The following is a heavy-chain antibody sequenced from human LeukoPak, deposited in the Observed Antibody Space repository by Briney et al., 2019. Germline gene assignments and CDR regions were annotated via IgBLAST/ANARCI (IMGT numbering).Heavy chain of an antibody. Sequence: GGSLRLSCAASGFTFSDYYMSWIRQAPGKGLEWVSYISSSGSTIYYADSVKGRFTISRDNSKNTLYLQMNSLRAEDTAVYYCAKVHSSWYPSAFDYWGQGTLVTVSS. D-gene: IGHD6-13*01. V-gene: IGHV3-11*01. J-gene: IGHJ4*02. CDR3: AKVHSSWYPSAFDY. CDR2: ISSSGSTI. CDR1: GFTFSDYY.